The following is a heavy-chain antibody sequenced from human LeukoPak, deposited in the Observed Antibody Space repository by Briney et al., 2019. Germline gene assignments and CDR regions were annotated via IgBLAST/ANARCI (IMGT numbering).Heavy chain of an antibody. CDR2: INSDGSST. D-gene: IGHD2-15*01. CDR1: GFTFSSYW. V-gene: IGHV3-74*01. J-gene: IGHJ4*02. Sequence: GGSLRLSCAASGFTFSSYWMHWVRQAPGKGLVWVSRINSDGSSTSYADSVKGRFTISRDNAKNTLYLQMNSLRAEDTAVYYCARDNIAATAYYYFDYWGQGTLVTVSS. CDR3: ARDNIAATAYYYFDY.